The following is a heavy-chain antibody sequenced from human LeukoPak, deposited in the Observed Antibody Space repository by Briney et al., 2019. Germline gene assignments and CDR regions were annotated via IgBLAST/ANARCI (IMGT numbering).Heavy chain of an antibody. Sequence: PETLSLTCAVYGGSFSGYYWSWIRQPPGKGLEWIGEINHSGSTNYNPSLKSRVTISVDTSKNQFSLKLSSVTAADTAVYYCARHMATGYSSSWYRAKWFDPWGQGTLVTVSS. D-gene: IGHD6-13*01. CDR3: ARHMATGYSSSWYRAKWFDP. CDR2: INHSGST. V-gene: IGHV4-34*01. CDR1: GGSFSGYY. J-gene: IGHJ5*02.